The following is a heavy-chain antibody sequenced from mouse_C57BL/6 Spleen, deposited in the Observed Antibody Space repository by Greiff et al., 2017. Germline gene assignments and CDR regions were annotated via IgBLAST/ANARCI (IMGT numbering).Heavy chain of an antibody. J-gene: IGHJ2*01. V-gene: IGHV14-2*01. CDR2: IDPEDGET. D-gene: IGHD1-1*01. CDR3: ARGAYCYGSSPHFDY. Sequence: VQLQQSGAELVKPGASVKLSCTASGFNIKDYYMHWVKQRPEQGLEWIGSIDPEDGETKYAPKFKGKATITADTSSNTAYLQLSSLTSEDTAVYYCARGAYCYGSSPHFDYWGQGTTLTVSS. CDR1: GFNIKDYY.